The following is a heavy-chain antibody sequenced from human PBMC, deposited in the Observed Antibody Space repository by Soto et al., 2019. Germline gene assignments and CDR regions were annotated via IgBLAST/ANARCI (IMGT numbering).Heavy chain of an antibody. CDR3: ARVYCVSNSCYWVSWFDP. CDR2: ISSSSSYT. Sequence: PGGSLRLSCAASGFTFSDYYMSWIRQAPGKGLEWVSYISSSSSYTNYADSVKGRFTISRDNAKNSLYLQMNSLRAEDTAVYYCARVYCVSNSCYWVSWFDPRGQGTLVTVSS. D-gene: IGHD2-2*01. CDR1: GFTFSDYY. V-gene: IGHV3-11*06. J-gene: IGHJ5*02.